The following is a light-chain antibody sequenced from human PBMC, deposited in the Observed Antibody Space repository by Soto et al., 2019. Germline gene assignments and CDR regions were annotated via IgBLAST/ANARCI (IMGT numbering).Light chain of an antibody. V-gene: IGLV4-60*03. CDR2: LEGSGSY. Sequence: QSVLTQSSSASASLGSSVKLTCTLSSGHNSYIIAWHQQQPGKATRYLMKLEGSGSYNKGSGVPDRFSGSSSGADRYLTISNLQSEDEADYYCETWDSNTRVFGGGTKLTVL. J-gene: IGLJ3*02. CDR3: ETWDSNTRV. CDR1: SGHNSYI.